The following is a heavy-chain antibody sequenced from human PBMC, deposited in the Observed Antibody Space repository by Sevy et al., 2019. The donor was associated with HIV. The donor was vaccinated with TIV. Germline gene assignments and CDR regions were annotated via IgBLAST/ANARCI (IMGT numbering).Heavy chain of an antibody. V-gene: IGHV3-23*01. CDR3: AKDLRGSGWYYFDY. CDR2: ISGSGGST. J-gene: IGHJ4*02. D-gene: IGHD6-19*01. Sequence: GGSLRLSCAASGFTFSSYAMSWVHQAPGKGLEWVSAISGSGGSTYYADSVKGRFTISRDNSKNPLYLEMNSLRAEDTAVYYCAKDLRGSGWYYFDYWGQGTLVTVSS. CDR1: GFTFSSYA.